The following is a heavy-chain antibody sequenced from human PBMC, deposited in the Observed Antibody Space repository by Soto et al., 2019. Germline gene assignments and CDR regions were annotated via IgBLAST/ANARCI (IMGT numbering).Heavy chain of an antibody. CDR1: GYTFTGYV. V-gene: IGHV1-2*02. CDR3: ARVIRGAYYNSPLDT. CDR2: INPYSGGA. Sequence: ASGKVCSKASGYTFTGYVMHWVRQPPGQGLEWMGWINPYSGGADYAQSFQGRVTMTRDTSISTVYMELSRLRFDDTAVYYCARVIRGAYYNSPLDTWGQGTVVTVSS. J-gene: IGHJ5*02. D-gene: IGHD3-10*01.